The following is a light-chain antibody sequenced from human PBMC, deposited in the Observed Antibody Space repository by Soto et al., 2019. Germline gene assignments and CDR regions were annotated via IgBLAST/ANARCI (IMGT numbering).Light chain of an antibody. CDR3: CSYAGSTIFI. J-gene: IGLJ1*01. CDR2: EGN. Sequence: QSALTQRASVSGAPGQSITISCTGASSDVGSYNPVSWYQQHPGKAPKLMIYEGNKRPSGVSNRFSGSKSGNTASLTISGLQAEDEADYYCCSYAGSTIFIFATGTKV. CDR1: SSDVGSYNP. V-gene: IGLV2-23*01.